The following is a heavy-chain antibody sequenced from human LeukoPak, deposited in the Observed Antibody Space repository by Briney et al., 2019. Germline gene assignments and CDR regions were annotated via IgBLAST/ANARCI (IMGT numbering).Heavy chain of an antibody. V-gene: IGHV3-21*01. CDR1: GFTFSNYA. J-gene: IGHJ4*02. Sequence: GGSLRLSCAASGFTFSNYAMNWVRQAPGKGLEWVSSISASSTDIYYADSVKGRFTISRDNSKNTLYLQMNSLRAEDTAVYYCARDMSQYCTNGVCYYFDYWGQGTLVTVSS. CDR3: ARDMSQYCTNGVCYYFDY. CDR2: ISASSTDI. D-gene: IGHD2-8*01.